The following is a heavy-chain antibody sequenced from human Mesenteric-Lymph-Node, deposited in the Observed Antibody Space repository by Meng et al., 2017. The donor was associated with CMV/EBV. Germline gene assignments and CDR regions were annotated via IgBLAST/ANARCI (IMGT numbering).Heavy chain of an antibody. CDR2: ISYDGSTK. V-gene: IGHV3-30*04. J-gene: IGHJ4*02. D-gene: IGHD2-2*01. CDR3: ARGDYCSSTSCYFGDFDY. CDR1: GSTSSSYA. Sequence: GGFLRPSCAASGSTSSSYALHWARQAPGKGLEWVAVISYDGSTKYYADSVKGRFTISRDKSKNTLYLQMNSLRAEDTAVYYCARGDYCSSTSCYFGDFDYWGQGTLVTVSS.